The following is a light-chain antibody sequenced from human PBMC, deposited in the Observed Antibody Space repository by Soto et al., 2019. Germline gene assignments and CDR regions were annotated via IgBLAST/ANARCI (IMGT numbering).Light chain of an antibody. V-gene: IGKV1-5*03. J-gene: IGKJ1*01. CDR3: QHYNSYSEA. CDR2: KAS. Sequence: DIEMTQSPSSLSSSVGYRFTITCLASQTISSWLAWYQQKPGKAPKLLIYKASTLKSGVPSRFSGSGSGTEFTLTISSLQPDDFATYYCQHYNSYSEAFGQGTKVDI. CDR1: QTISSW.